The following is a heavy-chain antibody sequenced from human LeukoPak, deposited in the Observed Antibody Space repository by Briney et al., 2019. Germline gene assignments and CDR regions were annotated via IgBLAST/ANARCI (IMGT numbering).Heavy chain of an antibody. Sequence: PSETLSLTCAVYGGSFSGYYWSWIRQPPGKGLEWIGEINHSGSTNYNPSLKSRVTISVDKSKNQFSLKLSSVTAADTAVYYCARGSPYYDFWSGYSNWFDPWGQGTLVTVSS. V-gene: IGHV4-34*01. J-gene: IGHJ5*02. CDR1: GGSFSGYY. D-gene: IGHD3-3*01. CDR3: ARGSPYYDFWSGYSNWFDP. CDR2: INHSGST.